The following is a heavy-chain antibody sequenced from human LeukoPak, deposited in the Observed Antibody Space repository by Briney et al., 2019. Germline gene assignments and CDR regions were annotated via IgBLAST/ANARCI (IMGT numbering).Heavy chain of an antibody. CDR3: ARDKIVGPTLFDS. Sequence: GGSLRLSCAASGFTSSSYWMSWVRPAPGKGLEWVANIKQDGRGTYYVDSVKGRITISRDNAKNSLYLQMNSLRAEDTAVYYCARDKIVGPTLFDSWGQGTLAAVSS. CDR2: IKQDGRGT. J-gene: IGHJ4*02. D-gene: IGHD1-26*01. V-gene: IGHV3-7*01. CDR1: GFTSSSYW.